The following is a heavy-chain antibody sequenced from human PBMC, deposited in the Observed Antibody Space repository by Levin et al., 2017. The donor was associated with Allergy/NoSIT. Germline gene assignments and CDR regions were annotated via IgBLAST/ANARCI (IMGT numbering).Heavy chain of an antibody. CDR1: GFTFSNYW. J-gene: IGHJ5*02. V-gene: IGHV3-74*01. CDR2: INGDGTIT. CDR3: TRSTTSGASYVDH. Sequence: GESLKISCAVSGFTFSNYWMHWIRQVPGKGLLWVSRINGDGTITQYADSVKGRFSISRDNAKNTLYVQMNSLRAEDTAVYYCTRSTTSGASYVDHWGQGTLVTVSS. D-gene: IGHD1-26*01.